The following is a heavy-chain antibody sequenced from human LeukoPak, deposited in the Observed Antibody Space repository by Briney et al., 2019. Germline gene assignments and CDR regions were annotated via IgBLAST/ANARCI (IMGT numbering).Heavy chain of an antibody. CDR3: ARLPHCGSDCYPNWFDP. Sequence: GESLQISFEGSGDSFTRYWIGWVRPMPGKGLELMGIIYPGDSDTRYSPSFQGQVTISADKSISTAYLQWSSLKASDTAMYYCARLPHCGSDCYPNWFDPWGQGTLVTVSS. J-gene: IGHJ5*02. CDR1: GDSFTRYW. D-gene: IGHD2-21*02. CDR2: IYPGDSDT. V-gene: IGHV5-51*01.